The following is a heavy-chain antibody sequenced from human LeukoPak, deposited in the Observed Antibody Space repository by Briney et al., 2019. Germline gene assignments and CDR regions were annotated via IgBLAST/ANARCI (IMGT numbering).Heavy chain of an antibody. CDR3: ASEKNYGDKYFDS. CDR1: GDTFNIHY. J-gene: IGHJ4*02. D-gene: IGHD4-17*01. Sequence: GASVKVSCKASGDTFNIHYFHWIRQAPGHGLEWMGIINRVDGIRGNAQTFQGRLMLTKDTSTSTAYMELSSLRSEDTAIYYCASEKNYGDKYFDSWGQGTVVTVSS. CDR2: INRVDGIR. V-gene: IGHV1-46*02.